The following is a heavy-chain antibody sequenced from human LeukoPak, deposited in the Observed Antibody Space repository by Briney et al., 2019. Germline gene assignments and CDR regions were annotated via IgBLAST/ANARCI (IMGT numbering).Heavy chain of an antibody. CDR1: GFTFSGHW. CDR3: ASGDSATRLDY. Sequence: PGGSLRLSCGGSGFTFSGHWMHWVRQAPGKGLVWVSRVIGDGSGTTSADSVRGRFTISRDNAKNTLYLQMNDLRVEDTALYYCASGDSATRLDYWGQGTLVSVSS. CDR2: VIGDGSGT. V-gene: IGHV3-74*03. D-gene: IGHD6-25*01. J-gene: IGHJ4*02.